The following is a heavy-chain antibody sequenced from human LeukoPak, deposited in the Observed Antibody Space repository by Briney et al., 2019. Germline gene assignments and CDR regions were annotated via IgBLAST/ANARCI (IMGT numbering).Heavy chain of an antibody. D-gene: IGHD6-13*01. CDR2: IYYSGST. CDR3: ASLHMAAAGKGDPKHNWFDP. Sequence: SETLSLTCTVSGGSISSYYWSWIRQPPGKGLEWIGYIYYSGSTNYNPSLKSRVTISVDTSKNQFSLKLSSVTAADTAVYYCASLHMAAAGKGDPKHNWFDPWGQGTLVTVSS. J-gene: IGHJ5*02. CDR1: GGSISSYY. V-gene: IGHV4-59*01.